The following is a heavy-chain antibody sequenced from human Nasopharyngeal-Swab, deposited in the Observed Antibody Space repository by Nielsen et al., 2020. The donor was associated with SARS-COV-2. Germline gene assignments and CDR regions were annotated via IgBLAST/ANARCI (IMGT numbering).Heavy chain of an antibody. V-gene: IGHV4-59*01. Sequence: SETLSLTCTVSGGSISSYYWSWIRQPPGKGLEWIGYIYYSGSTNYNPSLKSRFTISVNTSKNQFSLKLSSVTAADTAVYYCARAGDAYDFWSGYPDYYGMDVWGQGTTVTVSS. D-gene: IGHD3-3*01. CDR3: ARAGDAYDFWSGYPDYYGMDV. CDR1: GGSISSYY. CDR2: IYYSGST. J-gene: IGHJ6*02.